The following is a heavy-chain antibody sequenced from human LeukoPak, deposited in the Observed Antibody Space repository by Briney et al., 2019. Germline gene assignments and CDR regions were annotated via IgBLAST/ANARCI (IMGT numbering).Heavy chain of an antibody. D-gene: IGHD1-26*01. J-gene: IGHJ4*02. CDR2: INPNSGGT. CDR3: ARSFPKGWEPTTNLDY. V-gene: IGHV1-2*02. CDR1: GYTFTGYY. Sequence: GASVKVSCKASGYTFTGYYMHWVRQAPGQGLEWMGWINPNSGGTNYAQKFQGRVTMTRDTSISTAYMELSRLRSDDTAVYYCARSFPKGWEPTTNLDYWGQGTLVTVSS.